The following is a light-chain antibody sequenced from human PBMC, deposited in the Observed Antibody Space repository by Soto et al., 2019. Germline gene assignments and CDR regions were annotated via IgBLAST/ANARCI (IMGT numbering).Light chain of an antibody. CDR2: AAS. CDR3: QQIYITPYT. V-gene: IGKV1-39*01. J-gene: IGKJ2*01. CDR1: QSISSY. Sequence: DIQMTPSPSSLSASVGDRVTITCRASQSISSYLNWYQQKPGKAPKLLIYAASSLQSGVPSRFSGSGSGTHFTLTISSLQPEDFATYYCQQIYITPYTFGQGTKLEIK.